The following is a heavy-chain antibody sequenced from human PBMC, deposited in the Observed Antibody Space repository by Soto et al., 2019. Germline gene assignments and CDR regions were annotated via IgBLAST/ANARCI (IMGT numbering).Heavy chain of an antibody. D-gene: IGHD3-22*01. CDR2: IIPIFGTA. CDR3: ARARREIVVVRVISGAFDI. Sequence: SVKDSCKASGGTFSSYAISWVRQAPGQGLEWMGGIIPIFGTANYAQKFQGRVTITADESTSTAYMELSSLRSEDTAVYYCARARREIVVVRVISGAFDIWGQGTMVTVSS. V-gene: IGHV1-69*13. CDR1: GGTFSSYA. J-gene: IGHJ3*02.